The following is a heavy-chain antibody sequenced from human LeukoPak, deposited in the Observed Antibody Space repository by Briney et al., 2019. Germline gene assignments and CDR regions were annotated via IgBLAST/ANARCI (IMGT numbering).Heavy chain of an antibody. V-gene: IGHV3-74*01. CDR3: GTVFDH. CDR2: IDIDGTGT. CDR1: AFPFSTYW. J-gene: IGHJ4*02. Sequence: GGSLRLSCAVGAFPFSTYWMHWVRQAPGKGLVWVSRIDIDGTGTSYADSVKGRFTISRDNAKNTVSLQMNSLKAEDTAVYYCGTVFDHWGPGILVTVSS.